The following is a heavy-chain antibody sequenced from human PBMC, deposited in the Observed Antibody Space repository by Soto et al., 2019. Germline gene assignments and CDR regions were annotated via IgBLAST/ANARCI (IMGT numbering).Heavy chain of an antibody. CDR1: GGSFSDYY. J-gene: IGHJ4*02. CDR3: ARGSLTFDY. D-gene: IGHD2-21*02. V-gene: IGHV4-34*01. CDR2: INHSGST. Sequence: PSETLSLTCAAHGGSFSDYYWSWIRQPPGKGLEWIGEINHSGSTNYNPSLKSRVTISVDTSKDQFSLKVTSVTAADPAIYYCARGSLTFDYWGQGTLVTVSS.